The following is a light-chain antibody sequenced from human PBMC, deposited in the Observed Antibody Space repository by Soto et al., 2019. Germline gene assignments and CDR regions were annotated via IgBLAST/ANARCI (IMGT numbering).Light chain of an antibody. J-gene: IGLJ1*01. Sequence: QSVLAQPPSVSGSPGQSITVSCTGTSSDIGASNFVSWYQHPPGRAPKVIIFEATNRPSGVSDRFSGSKAGITASLTISGLQADDEGEYFCISYKTDDTFVFGTGTKVTVL. CDR2: EAT. CDR3: ISYKTDDTFV. V-gene: IGLV2-14*01. CDR1: SSDIGASNF.